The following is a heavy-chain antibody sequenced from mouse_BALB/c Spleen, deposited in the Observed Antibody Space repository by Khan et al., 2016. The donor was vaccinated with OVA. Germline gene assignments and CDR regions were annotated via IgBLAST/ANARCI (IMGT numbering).Heavy chain of an antibody. V-gene: IGHV1-4*01. CDR2: INPRSSYT. Sequence: QIQLVQSGAELARPGASVKMSCKASGYTFTSNTMHWVKQRPGQGLEWIGYINPRSSYTNYNQKFKDKATLTADKSSSTAYMQLSSLTSEDSAVYDCARRTTDYAMDYWGQGTSVTVSS. J-gene: IGHJ4*01. D-gene: IGHD2-14*01. CDR3: ARRTTDYAMDY. CDR1: GYTFTSNT.